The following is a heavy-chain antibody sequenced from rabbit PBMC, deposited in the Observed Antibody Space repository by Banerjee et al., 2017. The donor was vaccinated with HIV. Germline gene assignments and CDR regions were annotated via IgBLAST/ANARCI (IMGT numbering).Heavy chain of an antibody. CDR3: ARAAYAIALLDL. CDR1: GFSFSNNYY. J-gene: IGHJ3*01. D-gene: IGHD1-1*01. CDR2: IYIGDGST. Sequence: QSLEESGGDLVKPGASLTLTCTASGFSFSNNYYIYWVRQAPGKGLEWIACIYIGDGSTYYASWVNGRFTISKTSSTTVTLQMTSLTAADTATYFCARAAYAIALLDLWGPGTLVTVS. V-gene: IGHV1S40*01.